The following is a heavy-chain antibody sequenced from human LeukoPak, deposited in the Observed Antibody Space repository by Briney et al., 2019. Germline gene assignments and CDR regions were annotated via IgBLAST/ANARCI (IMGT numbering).Heavy chain of an antibody. V-gene: IGHV3-20*04. CDR1: GFTFDDYG. D-gene: IGHD3-10*02. CDR3: ARESLSSGSYFFHDY. J-gene: IGHJ4*02. Sequence: GGSLRLSCAASGFTFDDYGMSWVRQAPGKGLEWVSGINWNGGSTGYADSVKGRFTISRDNSKNTLYLQMNSLRAEDTAVYYCARESLSSGSYFFHDYWGQGTLVTVSS. CDR2: INWNGGST.